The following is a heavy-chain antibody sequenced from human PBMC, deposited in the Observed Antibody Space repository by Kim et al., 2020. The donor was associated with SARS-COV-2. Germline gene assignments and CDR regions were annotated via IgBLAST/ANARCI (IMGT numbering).Heavy chain of an antibody. Sequence: AQKFQGRVTMTRDTSISTADMELSRLRSDDTAVYYCARERGGVGATIDYWGQGTLVTVSS. V-gene: IGHV1-2*02. D-gene: IGHD1-26*01. CDR3: ARERGGVGATIDY. J-gene: IGHJ4*02.